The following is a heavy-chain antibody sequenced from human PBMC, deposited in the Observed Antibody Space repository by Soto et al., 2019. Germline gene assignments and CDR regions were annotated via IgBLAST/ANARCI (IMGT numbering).Heavy chain of an antibody. J-gene: IGHJ4*02. Sequence: LRLSCAASGFTFSNYWMNWVRQAPGKGLVWVSRINSDGSSTSYAGSVKGRFTISRDNAKNTLYLQMSSLRADDTAVYYCAIRGVTISGFDYWGQGALVTVSS. CDR2: INSDGSST. V-gene: IGHV3-74*01. D-gene: IGHD3-10*01. CDR3: AIRGVTISGFDY. CDR1: GFTFSNYW.